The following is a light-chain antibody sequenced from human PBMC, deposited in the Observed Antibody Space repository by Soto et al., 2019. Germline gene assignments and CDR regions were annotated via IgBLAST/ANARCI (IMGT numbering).Light chain of an antibody. J-gene: IGKJ4*01. CDR2: DAF. V-gene: IGKV3-11*01. CDR3: QQYHAWPPGT. Sequence: EVVLTQSPGTLSLSPGERATLSCRASQNVGTFLTWYQQKPGQAPRLLIYDAFTRATGIPARFSGTGSGTDFTLTISSLEPEDFAVYYCQQYHAWPPGTFGGGTKVDIK. CDR1: QNVGTF.